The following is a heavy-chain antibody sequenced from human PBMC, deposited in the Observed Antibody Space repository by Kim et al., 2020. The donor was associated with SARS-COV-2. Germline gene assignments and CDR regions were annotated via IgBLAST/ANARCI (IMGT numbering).Heavy chain of an antibody. D-gene: IGHD6-13*01. CDR2: ISSSGSTI. J-gene: IGHJ6*02. Sequence: GGSLRLSCAASGFTFSDYYMSWIRQAPGKGLEWVSYISSSGSTIYYADSVKGRFTISRDNAKNSLYLQMNSLRAEDTAVYYCARDQDSSSWYGPLYYYYYGMDVWGQGTTVTASS. V-gene: IGHV3-11*01. CDR1: GFTFSDYY. CDR3: ARDQDSSSWYGPLYYYYYGMDV.